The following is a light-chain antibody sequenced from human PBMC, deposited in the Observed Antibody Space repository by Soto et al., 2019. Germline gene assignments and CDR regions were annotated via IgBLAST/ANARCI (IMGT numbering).Light chain of an antibody. V-gene: IGKV1-5*01. Sequence: DIQMTQSPSTLSASVGDRVTITCRASQSVSNWLAWYQQKPGKAPKLLIHDASSLESGVPSRFSGSGSGKEFTLTISGLQPDDFATYYCLQYGFRFDPGTKVEIK. J-gene: IGKJ3*01. CDR1: QSVSNW. CDR2: DAS. CDR3: LQYGFR.